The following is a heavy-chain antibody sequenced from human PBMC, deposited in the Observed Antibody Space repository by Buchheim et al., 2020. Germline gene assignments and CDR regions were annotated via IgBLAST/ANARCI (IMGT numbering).Heavy chain of an antibody. CDR1: GFTFSNYA. J-gene: IGHJ6*02. CDR2: ISEIGDSK. CDR3: ARWGRDYDFWSGRNYYYGMDV. D-gene: IGHD3-3*01. Sequence: EVQLLESGGGLVQPGGSLRLSCAASGFTFSNYAMNWVRQAPGKGLEWVSGISEIGDSKYYADSVKGRFTISRDNAKNSLYLQMNSLRAEDTAVYYCARWGRDYDFWSGRNYYYGMDVWGQGTT. V-gene: IGHV3-23*01.